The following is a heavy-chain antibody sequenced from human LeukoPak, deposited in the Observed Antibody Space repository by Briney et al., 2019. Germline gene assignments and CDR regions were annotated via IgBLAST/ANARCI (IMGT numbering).Heavy chain of an antibody. CDR1: GFTFDDYA. J-gene: IGHJ5*02. V-gene: IGHV3-9*01. D-gene: IGHD3-22*01. CDR2: ISWNSGSI. CDR3: AKVGGYGSFDP. Sequence: GGSLRLSCAASGFTFDDYAMHWVRHAPGKGLEWVSGISWNSGSIGYADSVKGRFTISRDNAKNSLYLQMNSLRAEDTALYYCAKVGGYGSFDPWGQGTLVTVSS.